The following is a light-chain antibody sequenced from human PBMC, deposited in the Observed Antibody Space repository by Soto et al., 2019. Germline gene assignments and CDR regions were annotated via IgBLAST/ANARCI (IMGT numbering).Light chain of an antibody. CDR1: QSISGA. CDR3: QQYGSSVT. Sequence: EIVMTQSPATLSVSPGGRATLSCRASQSISGALAWYQQKPGQPPRLLISGASSRAAGIPDRFSGSGSGTDFTLTINRLDPEDFAVYSCQQYGSSVTFGQGTKVDIK. CDR2: GAS. J-gene: IGKJ1*01. V-gene: IGKV3-20*01.